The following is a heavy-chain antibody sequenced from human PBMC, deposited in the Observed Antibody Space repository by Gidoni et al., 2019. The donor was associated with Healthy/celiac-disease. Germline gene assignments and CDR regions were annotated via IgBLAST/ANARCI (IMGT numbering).Heavy chain of an antibody. CDR3: ARYKYYYYGMDV. Sequence: QVQLQQWGAGLLKPSETLSLTCAVYGGSFSGYYWSWIRQPPGKGLEWIGEINHSGSTNYNPSLKSRVTISVDTSKNQFSLKLSSVTAADTAVYYCARYKYYYYGMDVWGQGTTVTVSS. V-gene: IGHV4-34*01. D-gene: IGHD1-1*01. J-gene: IGHJ6*02. CDR2: INHSGST. CDR1: GGSFSGYY.